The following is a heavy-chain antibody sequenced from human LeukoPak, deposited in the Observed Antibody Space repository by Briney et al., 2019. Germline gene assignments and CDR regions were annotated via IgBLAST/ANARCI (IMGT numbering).Heavy chain of an antibody. D-gene: IGHD1-26*01. CDR2: IIPIFGTA. CDR3: ATLLTKWEPTDY. J-gene: IGHJ4*02. CDR1: GGIFSSYA. V-gene: IGHV1-69*05. Sequence: SVKVSCKASGGIFSSYAISWVRQAPGQGLEWMGGIIPIFGTANYAQKFQGRVTITTDESTSTAYMELSSLRSEDAAVDNCATLLTKWEPTDYWGQRTLVIFSS.